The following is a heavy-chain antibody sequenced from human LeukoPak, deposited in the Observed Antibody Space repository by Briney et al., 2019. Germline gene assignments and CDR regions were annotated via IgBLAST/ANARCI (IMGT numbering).Heavy chain of an antibody. V-gene: IGHV4-61*02. D-gene: IGHD6-13*01. J-gene: IGHJ4*02. CDR3: ARGRGTSWSFFDY. CDR1: GGSISSASYY. CDR2: IYISGST. Sequence: SETLSLTRTVSGGSISSASYYWSWIRQPAGKGLEWIGRIYISGSTNYKSSLKSRVTISVDTSKNQFSLQLNSVTPEDTAVYYCARGRGTSWSFFDYWGQGTLVTVSS.